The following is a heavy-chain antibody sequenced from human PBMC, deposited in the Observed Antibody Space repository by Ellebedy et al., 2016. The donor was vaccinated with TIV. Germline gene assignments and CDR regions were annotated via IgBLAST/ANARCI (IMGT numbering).Heavy chain of an antibody. J-gene: IGHJ5*02. CDR2: IYQDGSDK. Sequence: PGGSLRLSCAASGFSFRNYWMGWVRQAPGKGLEWVANIYQDGSDKYYVDSVKGRFTISRDNDNKALFLQMNSLRVEDTAVYYCARRGSYGDYAVQINSWFDPWGRGTLVTVSS. CDR3: ARRGSYGDYAVQINSWFDP. D-gene: IGHD4-17*01. V-gene: IGHV3-7*01. CDR1: GFSFRNYW.